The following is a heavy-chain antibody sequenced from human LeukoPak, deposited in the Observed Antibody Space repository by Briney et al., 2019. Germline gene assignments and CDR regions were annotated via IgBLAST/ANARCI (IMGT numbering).Heavy chain of an antibody. J-gene: IGHJ6*02. V-gene: IGHV3-33*01. CDR1: GFTFSSYG. CDR2: VWYDGNNK. CDR3: ARWAYGMDV. Sequence: QPGRSLRLSCAASGFTFSSYGMHWVRQAPGKGLEWVAFVWYDGNNKYYKDSVKGRFTIYRDNSKNTLYLLMDSLRDEDTAVYYCARWAYGMDVWGQGTTVTVSS.